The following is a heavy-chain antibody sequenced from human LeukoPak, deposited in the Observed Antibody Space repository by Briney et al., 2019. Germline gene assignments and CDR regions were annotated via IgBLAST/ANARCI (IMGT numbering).Heavy chain of an antibody. Sequence: ASVKVSCKASGYTFTSYDINWVRHATGQGLEWMGWMNPNSGNTGYTQKFQGRVTMTRNTPTSTAYMEISSLRSSETPVYYCARGPDYRIWGKKTTVTVSS. CDR2: MNPNSGNT. V-gene: IGHV1-8*01. D-gene: IGHD4-11*01. CDR3: ARGPDYRI. J-gene: IGHJ6*04. CDR1: GYTFTSYD.